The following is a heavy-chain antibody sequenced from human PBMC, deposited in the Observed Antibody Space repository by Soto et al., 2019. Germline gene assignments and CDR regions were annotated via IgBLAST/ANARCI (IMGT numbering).Heavy chain of an antibody. V-gene: IGHV4-39*01. CDR1: GGSISSSRYY. CDR3: ASARDIFAV. J-gene: IGHJ3*01. CDR2: IYYSGST. D-gene: IGHD3-3*02. Sequence: PSETLSLTCTVSGGSISSSRYYWGWIRQAPGKGLEWIGSIYYSGSTYYNPSLKSRDSISVDTSKNQFALKLSSVTAADTAVYYCASARDIFAVWGRGTMVTVS.